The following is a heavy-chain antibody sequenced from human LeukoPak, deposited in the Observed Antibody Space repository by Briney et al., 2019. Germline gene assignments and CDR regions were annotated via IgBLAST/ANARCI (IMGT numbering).Heavy chain of an antibody. CDR2: ISAYNGNT. J-gene: IGHJ5*02. V-gene: IGHV1-18*01. Sequence: ASVKVSCKASGYTFTSYGISWVRQAPGQGLEWMGWISAYNGNTNYAQKLQGRVTMTTDTSTSTAYMELRSLRSDDTAVYYCARESAGDYDILTGYNYWFDPWGQGTLVTVSS. D-gene: IGHD3-9*01. CDR1: GYTFTSYG. CDR3: ARESAGDYDILTGYNYWFDP.